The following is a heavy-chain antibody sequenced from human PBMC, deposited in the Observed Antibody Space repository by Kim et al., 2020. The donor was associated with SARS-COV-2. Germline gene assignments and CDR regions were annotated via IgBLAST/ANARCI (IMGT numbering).Heavy chain of an antibody. J-gene: IGHJ4*02. D-gene: IGHD2-15*01. CDR3: ARGQGGYCSGGSCHLPTL. CDR1: GGTFSSYA. Sequence: SVKVSCKASGGTFSSYAISWVRQAPGQGLEWMGGIIPIFGTANYAQKFQGRVTITADESTSTAYMELSSLRSEDTAVYYCARGQGGYCSGGSCHLPTLWGQGTLVTVSS. CDR2: IIPIFGTA. V-gene: IGHV1-69*13.